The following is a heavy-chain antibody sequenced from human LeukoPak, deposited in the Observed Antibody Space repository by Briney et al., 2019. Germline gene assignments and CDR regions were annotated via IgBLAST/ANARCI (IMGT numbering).Heavy chain of an antibody. CDR1: GYTFTTYY. D-gene: IGHD3-22*01. V-gene: IGHV1-46*01. J-gene: IGHJ4*02. CDR2: VNPSSGST. Sequence: ASVKVSCKASGYTFTTYYMHWVRQAPGQGLEWMGIVNPSSGSTSYAQKFQGRVTMTRDTSMSTFYMELRGLKSEDTAVYYCARDGEYYDSSGSYFDYWGQGTLVTVSS. CDR3: ARDGEYYDSSGSYFDY.